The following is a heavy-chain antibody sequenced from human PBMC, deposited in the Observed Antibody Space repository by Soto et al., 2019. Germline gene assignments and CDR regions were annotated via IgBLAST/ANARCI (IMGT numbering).Heavy chain of an antibody. CDR3: AKDDTWIHVRFEY. CDR1: GVTCSSYV. J-gene: IGHJ4*02. V-gene: IGHV3-23*01. Sequence: GGSLRLSCAASGVTCSSYVMTWVRQAPGKGLEWVSAIRGSGGRTNYADTVKGRFTVSRDNSKNKLYLEMNSPRAEDPAVFYCAKDDTWIHVRFEYWGQGTLVTVSS. D-gene: IGHD5-18*01. CDR2: IRGSGGRT.